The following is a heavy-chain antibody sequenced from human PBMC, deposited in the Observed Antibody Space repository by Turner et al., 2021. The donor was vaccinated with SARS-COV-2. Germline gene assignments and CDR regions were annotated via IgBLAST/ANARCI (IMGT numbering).Heavy chain of an antibody. CDR2: ISWNSCSI. J-gene: IGHJ4*02. CDR1: TFDDYA. CDR3: ARDKMGQGRGGFDY. V-gene: IGHV3-9*01. Sequence: TFDDYAMHWVRHAPGKGLGWVSVISWNSCSIGYAHSVKGRFTMSRDNAKNSLYLQINSLSAEDTALYYCARDKMGQGRGGFDYWGQGTLVTVSS. D-gene: IGHD3-16*01.